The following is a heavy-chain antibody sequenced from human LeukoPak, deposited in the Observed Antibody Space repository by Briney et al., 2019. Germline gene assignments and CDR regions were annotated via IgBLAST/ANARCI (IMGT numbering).Heavy chain of an antibody. CDR2: TSFDGNYK. V-gene: IGHV3-30*18. CDR1: GFTFSRYG. Sequence: PGGSLRLSCAASGFTFSRYGVHWVRQAPGKGLEWLALTSFDGNYKYYADSVKGRFTISRDNSKNTLFLQMNSLRAEDTAVYYCAKGRIPGWYMAVDYWGQGTLVTVSS. J-gene: IGHJ4*02. CDR3: AKGRIPGWYMAVDY. D-gene: IGHD6-19*01.